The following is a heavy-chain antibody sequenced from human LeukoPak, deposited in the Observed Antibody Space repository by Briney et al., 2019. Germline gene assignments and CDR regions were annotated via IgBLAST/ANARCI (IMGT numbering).Heavy chain of an antibody. Sequence: GGSLRLSCAASGFTFSSYGMHWVRQAPGKGLERVAVIWYDGSNKYYADSVKGRFTISRDNSKNMLYLQMNSLRAEDTAVYYCARVPGPIVVVPAAHPTSDHWGQGTLVTVSS. V-gene: IGHV3-33*01. D-gene: IGHD2-2*01. CDR3: ARVPGPIVVVPAAHPTSDH. CDR2: IWYDGSNK. J-gene: IGHJ5*02. CDR1: GFTFSSYG.